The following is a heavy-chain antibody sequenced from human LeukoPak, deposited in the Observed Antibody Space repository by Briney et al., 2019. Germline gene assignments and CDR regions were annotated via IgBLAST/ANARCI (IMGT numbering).Heavy chain of an antibody. J-gene: IGHJ6*02. D-gene: IGHD2-21*02. CDR1: GGTFSSYA. V-gene: IGHV1-69*04. CDR3: ARSSVTAIIYYYYGMDV. CDR2: IIPIFGIA. Sequence: SVKVSCKASGGTFSSYAISWVRQAPGQGLEWVGRIIPIFGIANYAQKFQGRVTITADKSTSTAYMELSSLRSEDTAVYYCARSSVTAIIYYYYGMDVWGQGTTVTVSS.